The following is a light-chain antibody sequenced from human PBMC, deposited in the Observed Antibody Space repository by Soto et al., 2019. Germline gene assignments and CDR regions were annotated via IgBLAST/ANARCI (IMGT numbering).Light chain of an antibody. J-gene: IGLJ2*01. CDR3: SSPTSITTPRVG. CDR1: SSDVGAYNS. V-gene: IGLV2-14*01. Sequence: QYALTQPASVSGSPGQSITISCTGTSSDVGAYNSVSWYQHHPGKAPKLMIYEVSNRPSGVSNRFSGSKSGNTASLTISGLLSEYEADYYCSSPTSITTPRVGFSGGTKLPVL. CDR2: EVS.